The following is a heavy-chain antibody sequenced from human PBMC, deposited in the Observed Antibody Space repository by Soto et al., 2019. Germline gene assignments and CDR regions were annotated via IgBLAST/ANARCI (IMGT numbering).Heavy chain of an antibody. Sequence: QVQLVQSGAEVKKPGASVKVSCKAYGYTFTSYGISWVRQAPGQGLEWMGWISAYNGNTNYAQKLQGRVTMTTDTSTSTAYMELRSLRSDDTAVYYCARKMGGSLGTKAVAGIGGHFDYWGQGTLVTVSS. J-gene: IGHJ4*02. CDR2: ISAYNGNT. CDR1: GYTFTSYG. CDR3: ARKMGGSLGTKAVAGIGGHFDY. D-gene: IGHD6-19*01. V-gene: IGHV1-18*01.